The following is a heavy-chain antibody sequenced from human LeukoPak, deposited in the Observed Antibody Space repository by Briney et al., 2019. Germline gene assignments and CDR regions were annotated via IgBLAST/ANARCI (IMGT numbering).Heavy chain of an antibody. D-gene: IGHD3-3*02. Sequence: SETLSLTCTVSGGSISSYYWSWIRQPPGKGLEWIGRIHSGGTTNYNPSLMSRVTLSIDKSKKHISLRLTSVTAADTALYYCARDNGSGYTKGYEHYYYYLDVWGKGTTVTVSS. J-gene: IGHJ6*03. CDR3: ARDNGSGYTKGYEHYYYYLDV. V-gene: IGHV4-4*07. CDR2: IHSGGTT. CDR1: GGSISSYY.